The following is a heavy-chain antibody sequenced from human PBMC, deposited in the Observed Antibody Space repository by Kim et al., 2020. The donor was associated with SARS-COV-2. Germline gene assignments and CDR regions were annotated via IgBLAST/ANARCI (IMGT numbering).Heavy chain of an antibody. Sequence: SETLSLTCTVSGGSISSSSYYWGWIRQPPGKGLEWIGSIYYSGSTYYNPSLKSRVTISVDTSKNQFSLKLSSVTAADTAVYYCARRGRYFDWFSQGPFDYWGQGTLVTVSS. J-gene: IGHJ4*02. CDR2: IYYSGST. V-gene: IGHV4-39*01. CDR1: GGSISSSSYY. D-gene: IGHD3-9*01. CDR3: ARRGRYFDWFSQGPFDY.